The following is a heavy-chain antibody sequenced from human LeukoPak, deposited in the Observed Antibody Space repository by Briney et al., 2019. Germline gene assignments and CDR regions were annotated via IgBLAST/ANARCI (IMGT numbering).Heavy chain of an antibody. J-gene: IGHJ4*02. Sequence: ETLSLTCTVSGGSISSRSYYRGWIRQPPGKGLEWVSSISSSSSYIYYADSVKGRFTISRDNAKNSLYLQMNNLRAEDTAVYYCVSFYETYWGRGTLVTVSS. CDR3: VSFYETY. D-gene: IGHD2-2*01. V-gene: IGHV3-21*01. CDR2: ISSSSSYI. CDR1: GGSISSRSYY.